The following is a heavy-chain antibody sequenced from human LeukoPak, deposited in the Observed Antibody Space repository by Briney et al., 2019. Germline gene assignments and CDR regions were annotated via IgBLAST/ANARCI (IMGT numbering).Heavy chain of an antibody. CDR3: ARAPGFGSNLGFDN. D-gene: IGHD4-23*01. V-gene: IGHV4-30-2*01. CDR2: MRQGGST. Sequence: PSETLSLTCAVSGGSISSGAYSWNWIRQPPGKGLEWIGFMRQGGSTFYNPSFTSRVIISPDRSRNHFSLSVTSVTAADTAVYFCARAPGFGSNLGFDNWGQGTLVTVSS. J-gene: IGHJ4*02. CDR1: GGSISSGAYS.